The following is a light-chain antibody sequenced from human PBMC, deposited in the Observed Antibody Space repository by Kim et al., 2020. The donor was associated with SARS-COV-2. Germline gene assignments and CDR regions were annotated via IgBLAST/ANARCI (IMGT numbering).Light chain of an antibody. CDR3: SSYITSTTLL. CDR1: PTDIGKYDT. V-gene: IGLV2-14*03. CDR2: HVS. Sequence: GQSITISCTGVPTDIGKYDTVAWHQQHPGKTPKLILFHVSSRPSWISNRFSGSKSGNTASLTISGLQPDDEADYYCSSYITSTTLLFGGGTKVTVL. J-gene: IGLJ2*01.